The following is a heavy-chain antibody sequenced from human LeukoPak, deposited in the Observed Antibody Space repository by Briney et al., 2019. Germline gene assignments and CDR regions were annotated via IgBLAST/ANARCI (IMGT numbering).Heavy chain of an antibody. D-gene: IGHD3-10*01. CDR3: ARHIAYIPTGPGSGSPFDY. Sequence: PSETLSLTCTVSGGSISSYYWSWIRQPPGNGLEWIGYIYYSGSTNYNPSLKSRVTISVDTSKNQFSLKLSSVTAADTAVYYCARHIAYIPTGPGSGSPFDYWGQGTLVTVSS. CDR1: GGSISSYY. J-gene: IGHJ4*02. CDR2: IYYSGST. V-gene: IGHV4-59*08.